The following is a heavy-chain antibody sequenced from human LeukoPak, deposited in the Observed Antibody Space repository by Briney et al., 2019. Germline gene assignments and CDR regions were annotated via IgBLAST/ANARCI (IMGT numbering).Heavy chain of an antibody. CDR3: ASTTLVGASRDAFDI. Sequence: ASVKVSCKASGYTFTSYDINWVRQATGQGLEWMGRINPNSGGTNYAQKFQGRVTMTRDTSISTAYMELSRLRSDDTAVYYCASTTLVGASRDAFDIWGQGTMVTVSS. V-gene: IGHV1-2*06. D-gene: IGHD1-26*01. J-gene: IGHJ3*02. CDR1: GYTFTSYD. CDR2: INPNSGGT.